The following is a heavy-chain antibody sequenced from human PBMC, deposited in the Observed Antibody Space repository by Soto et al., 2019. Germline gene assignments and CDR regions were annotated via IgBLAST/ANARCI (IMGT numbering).Heavy chain of an antibody. CDR1: GFTLNSYA. D-gene: IGHD5-12*01. CDR3: ARAVATISSYGVDV. CDR2: ITASGSRT. V-gene: IGHV3-23*01. J-gene: IGHJ6*02. Sequence: PGGSLRLSCEDSGFTLNSYALTWVRQAPGKGLEWVADITASGSRTLYADSVKGRFTISRDDSRSTLFLQMNRLRVEDTAVYYCARAVATISSYGVDVWGQGATVTVSS.